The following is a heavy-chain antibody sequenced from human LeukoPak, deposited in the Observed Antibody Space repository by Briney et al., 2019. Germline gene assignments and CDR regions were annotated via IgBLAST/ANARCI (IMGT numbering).Heavy chain of an antibody. J-gene: IGHJ4*02. Sequence: GRSLRLSCAASGFSFSNYGMHWVRQAPGKGLEWVALITYDGYYKYYSDSVKDRFTISSDTSKNTMYLQMNSLRAKDTAVYYCARDLSPVVRASPMGYWGQGTLVTVFS. CDR2: ITYDGYYK. D-gene: IGHD3-10*01. V-gene: IGHV3-30*03. CDR3: ARDLSPVVRASPMGY. CDR1: GFSFSNYG.